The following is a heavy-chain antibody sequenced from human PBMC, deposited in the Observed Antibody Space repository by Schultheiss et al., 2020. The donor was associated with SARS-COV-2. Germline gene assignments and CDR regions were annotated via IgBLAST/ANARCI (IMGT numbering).Heavy chain of an antibody. V-gene: IGHV4-61*01. CDR3: ARQSQIRFLEWSPSDY. J-gene: IGHJ4*02. Sequence: SQTLSLTCTVSGGSVTSASYYWSWFRQPPGKGLEWIGYIYYTGSTYYNPSLRSRLTISLDTSKNQFSLKMSSVTAADTAVYFCARQSQIRFLEWSPSDYWGQGTLVTVSS. CDR2: IYYTGST. CDR1: GGSVTSASYY. D-gene: IGHD3-3*01.